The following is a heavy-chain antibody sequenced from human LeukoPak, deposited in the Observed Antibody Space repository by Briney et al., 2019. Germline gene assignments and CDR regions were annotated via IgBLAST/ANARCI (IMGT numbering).Heavy chain of an antibody. CDR3: APNSYGSGSHEYFQH. CDR1: GFTFSSHA. V-gene: IGHV3-23*01. CDR2: ISNNDDST. D-gene: IGHD3-10*01. Sequence: PGGSLRLSCAASGFTFSSHAMSWVRQAPGKGLEWVSAISNNDDSTFYADSVRGRFIISRDNSKDTLYLQMNSLRAEDTAVYYCAPNSYGSGSHEYFQHWGQGTLVTVSS. J-gene: IGHJ1*01.